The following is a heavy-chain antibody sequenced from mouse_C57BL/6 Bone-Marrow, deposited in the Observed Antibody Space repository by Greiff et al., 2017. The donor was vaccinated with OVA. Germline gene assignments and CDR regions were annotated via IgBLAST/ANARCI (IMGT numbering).Heavy chain of an antibody. J-gene: IGHJ3*01. CDR3: THPVYSNYGGAY. V-gene: IGHV14-4*01. CDR2: IDPENGDT. CDR1: GFNIKDDY. Sequence: EVKLQESGAELVRPGASVKLSCTASGFNIKDDYMHWVKQRPEQGLEWIGWIDPENGDTEYASKFQGKATITADTSSNTAYLQLSSLTSEDTAVYYCTHPVYSNYGGAYWGQGTLVTVSA. D-gene: IGHD2-5*01.